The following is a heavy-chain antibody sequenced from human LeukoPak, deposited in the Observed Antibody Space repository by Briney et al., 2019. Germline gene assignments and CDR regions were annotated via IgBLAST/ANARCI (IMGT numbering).Heavy chain of an antibody. Sequence: SVKVSCKASGGTFSNYAISWVRQAPGQGLEWMGGIIPIFGTANYAQKFQGRVTITADESTSTAYMELSSLRSEDTAVYYCARDHGVGYNPNSFDIWGQGTMVTVSS. CDR3: ARDHGVGYNPNSFDI. D-gene: IGHD5-24*01. CDR1: GGTFSNYA. V-gene: IGHV1-69*13. J-gene: IGHJ3*02. CDR2: IIPIFGTA.